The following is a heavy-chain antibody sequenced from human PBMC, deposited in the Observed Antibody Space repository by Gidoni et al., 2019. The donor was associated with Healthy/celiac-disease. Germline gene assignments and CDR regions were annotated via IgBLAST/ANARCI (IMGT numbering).Heavy chain of an antibody. CDR3: AKGEGELLPYWYFDL. CDR2: ISCSGGST. CDR1: GFPFRRSA. D-gene: IGHD1-26*01. Sequence: EVQLLEYGGGLVQPGGSLRLTCAASGFPFRRSAMSWVRQAPGKGLEWVSAISCSGGSTYYADSVKGRFTISRDNSKNTLYLQMNSLRAEDTAVYYCAKGEGELLPYWYFDLWGRGTLVTVSS. V-gene: IGHV3-23*01. J-gene: IGHJ2*01.